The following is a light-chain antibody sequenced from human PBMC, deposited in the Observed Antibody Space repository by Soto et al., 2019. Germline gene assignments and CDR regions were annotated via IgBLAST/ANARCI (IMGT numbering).Light chain of an antibody. V-gene: IGKV1-5*01. Sequence: DIQMTQSPSTLSASVGGRVTITCRASQSISSWLAWYQQEPGKAPKLLIYDASSLESGVPSRFSGSGSGTEFTLTISSLQPDDFATYYCQQYNSYPWTFGQGTK. CDR2: DAS. J-gene: IGKJ1*01. CDR3: QQYNSYPWT. CDR1: QSISSW.